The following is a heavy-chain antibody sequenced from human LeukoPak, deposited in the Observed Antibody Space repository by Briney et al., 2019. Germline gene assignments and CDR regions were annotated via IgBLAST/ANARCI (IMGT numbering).Heavy chain of an antibody. Sequence: MASETLSLTCTISGGSVSDYYWSWIRQSPGKGLEWIGYIYHTGSTSYSPSLKSRVTISADTSQNQSSLKLSSVTAADTAVYYCARVSERARASYYDILTGSERWSTTHMDVWGKGTTVTVSS. J-gene: IGHJ6*03. CDR1: GGSVSDYY. CDR2: IYHTGST. V-gene: IGHV4-59*02. CDR3: ARVSERARASYYDILTGSERWSTTHMDV. D-gene: IGHD3-9*01.